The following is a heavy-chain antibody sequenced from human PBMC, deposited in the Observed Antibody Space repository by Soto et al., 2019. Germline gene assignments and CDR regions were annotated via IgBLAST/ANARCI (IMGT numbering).Heavy chain of an antibody. Sequence: QVQLVQSGAEVKKPGSSVKVSCKASGGTFSSYAISWVRQAPGQGLEWMGGILPIFGTANYAQKFQGRVTISADESTSTAYMALRRLRSEGRAVYYCARESGGRGYSYGPNFLYFYGMDVWGQGTTVTVSS. D-gene: IGHD5-18*01. CDR3: ARESGGRGYSYGPNFLYFYGMDV. CDR1: GGTFSSYA. J-gene: IGHJ6*02. CDR2: ILPIFGTA. V-gene: IGHV1-69*01.